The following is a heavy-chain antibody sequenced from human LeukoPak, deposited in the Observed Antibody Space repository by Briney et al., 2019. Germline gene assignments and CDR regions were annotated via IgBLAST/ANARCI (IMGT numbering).Heavy chain of an antibody. D-gene: IGHD5-24*01. J-gene: IGHJ3*02. Sequence: GESLKISCKSSGYSFTSYWIGWVRQMPGKGREWMGIIYPGDSDTRYSPSFQGQVTISADKSISTAYLQWSGLKASDTAMYYCAGRRLQEIGDAFDIWGQGTMVTVSS. V-gene: IGHV5-51*01. CDR1: GYSFTSYW. CDR2: IYPGDSDT. CDR3: AGRRLQEIGDAFDI.